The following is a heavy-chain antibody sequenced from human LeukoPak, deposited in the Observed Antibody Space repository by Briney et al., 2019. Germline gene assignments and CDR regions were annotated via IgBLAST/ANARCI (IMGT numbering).Heavy chain of an antibody. Sequence: GGSLRLSCVASGFTFSPHYMDWVRQSPGQGLEWVGLIRNKADGYTTIYAASVKGRFTISRDDSKDSVYLQMDSLKTEDTAVYYCGDLGSTGTDHRGQGTLVTVSS. CDR2: IRNKADGYTT. J-gene: IGHJ4*02. V-gene: IGHV3-72*01. CDR1: GFTFSPHY. D-gene: IGHD4-17*01. CDR3: GDLGSTGTDH.